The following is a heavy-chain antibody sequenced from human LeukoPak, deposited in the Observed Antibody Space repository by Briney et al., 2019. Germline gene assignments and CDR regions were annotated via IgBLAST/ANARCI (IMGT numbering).Heavy chain of an antibody. Sequence: HAGGSLRLSCAASGFTFSNYGMNWVRQAPGKGLEWVSALSSSGGSTYYADSVKGRFTISRDNSKNTLYLQMNSLRAEDTAVYYCAKGSGSYRYYFDYWGQGTLVTVSS. CDR1: GFTFSNYG. D-gene: IGHD1-26*01. CDR3: AKGSGSYRYYFDY. V-gene: IGHV3-23*01. CDR2: LSSSGGST. J-gene: IGHJ4*02.